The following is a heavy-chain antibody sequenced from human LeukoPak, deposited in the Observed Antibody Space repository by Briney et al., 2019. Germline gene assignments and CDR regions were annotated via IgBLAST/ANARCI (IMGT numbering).Heavy chain of an antibody. CDR2: IYSGGST. CDR3: ARVGTLYSSSYYFDY. J-gene: IGHJ4*02. V-gene: IGHV3-53*01. D-gene: IGHD6-6*01. Sequence: GGSPRLSCAASGFTVSSNYMSWVRQAPGKGLEWVSVIYSGGSTYYADSVKGRFTISRDNSKNTLYLQMNSLRAEDTAVYYCARVGTLYSSSYYFDYWGQGTLVTVSS. CDR1: GFTVSSNY.